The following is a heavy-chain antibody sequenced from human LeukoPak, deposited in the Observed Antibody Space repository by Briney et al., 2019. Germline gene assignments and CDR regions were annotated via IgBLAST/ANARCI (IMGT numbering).Heavy chain of an antibody. D-gene: IGHD1-1*01. CDR1: GGSISSYY. J-gene: IGHJ6*02. V-gene: IGHV4-59*01. Sequence: SETLSLTCTVSGGSISSYYWSWIRQPPGKGLEWIGYIYYSGSTNYNPSLKSRVTISVDTSKNQFSLKLSSVTAADTAVYYCARVIKSGTLGYGMDVWGQGTTVTVSS. CDR2: IYYSGST. CDR3: ARVIKSGTLGYGMDV.